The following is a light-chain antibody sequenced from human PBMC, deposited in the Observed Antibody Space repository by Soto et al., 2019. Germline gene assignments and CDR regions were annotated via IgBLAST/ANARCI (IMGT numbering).Light chain of an antibody. J-gene: IGKJ5*01. CDR1: QSVSSH. V-gene: IGKV3-11*01. Sequence: IVLTQSPATLSLSPGERATLSCRASQSVSSHLAWFQQRPGQAPGLLIYDASNRATGIPARFSGRGSGTDFTLTISSLEPEDFAVYYCQQRSSAITFGQGTRLEIK. CDR2: DAS. CDR3: QQRSSAIT.